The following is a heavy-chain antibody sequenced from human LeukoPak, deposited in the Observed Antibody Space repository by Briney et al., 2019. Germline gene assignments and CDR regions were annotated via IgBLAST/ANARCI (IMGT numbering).Heavy chain of an antibody. CDR2: ISGHTGRA. J-gene: IGHJ3*02. CDR1: GYLFISYG. Sequence: ASVKVSCKTSGYLFISYGINWVRQAPGQGLEWMGWISGHTGRATYAQKFQDRLTMTSDVPTTTAYMELTGLRFNDTAAYFCAKDLYSSLSGSEVFDIWGQGTRVTV. CDR3: AKDLYSSLSGSEVFDI. D-gene: IGHD3-10*01. V-gene: IGHV1-18*01.